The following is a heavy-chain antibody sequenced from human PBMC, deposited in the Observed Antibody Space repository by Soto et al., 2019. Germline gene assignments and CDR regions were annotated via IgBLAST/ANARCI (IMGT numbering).Heavy chain of an antibody. V-gene: IGHV5-51*01. CDR2: ICPGDSDT. Sequence: GESLKISCKGSGYSFTSYWIGWVRQMPGKGLEWMGIICPGDSDTRYSPSFQGQVTISADKSISTAYLQWSSLKASDTAMYYCARPRDGYNRYWYFDLWGRGTLVTVSS. D-gene: IGHD5-12*01. CDR3: ARPRDGYNRYWYFDL. J-gene: IGHJ2*01. CDR1: GYSFTSYW.